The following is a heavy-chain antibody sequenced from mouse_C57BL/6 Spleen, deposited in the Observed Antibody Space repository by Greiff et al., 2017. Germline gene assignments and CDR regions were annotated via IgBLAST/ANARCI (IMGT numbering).Heavy chain of an antibody. CDR2: SRNKANDYTT. Sequence: EVHLVESGGGLVQSGRSLRLSCATSGFTFSDFYMEWVRQAPGKGLEWIAASRNKANDYTTEYSASVKGRFIVSRDTSQSILYLQMNALRAEDTAIYYCARGSYDYDGGYYFDYWGQGTTLTVSS. V-gene: IGHV7-1*01. CDR3: ARGSYDYDGGYYFDY. CDR1: GFTFSDFY. J-gene: IGHJ2*01. D-gene: IGHD2-4*01.